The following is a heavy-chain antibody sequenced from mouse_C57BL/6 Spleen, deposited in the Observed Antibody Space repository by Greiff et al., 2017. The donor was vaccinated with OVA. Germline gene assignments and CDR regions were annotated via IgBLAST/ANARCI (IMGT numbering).Heavy chain of an antibody. CDR3: ARRESTVAYFDY. CDR1: GYAFSSSW. CDR2: IYPGDGDT. Sequence: VKLMESGPELVKPGASVKISCKASGYAFSSSWMNWVKQRPGKGLEWIGRIYPGDGDTNYNGKFKGKATLTADKSSSTAYMQLSSLTSEDSAVYFCARRESTVAYFDYWGQGTTLTVSS. V-gene: IGHV1-82*01. D-gene: IGHD1-1*01. J-gene: IGHJ2*01.